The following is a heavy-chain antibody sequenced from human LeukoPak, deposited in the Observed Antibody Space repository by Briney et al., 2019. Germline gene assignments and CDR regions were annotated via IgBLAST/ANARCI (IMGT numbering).Heavy chain of an antibody. CDR2: IIPIFGTA. Sequence: ASVKVSCKASGGTFSSYAISWVRQAPGQGLEWMGGIIPIFGTANYAQKFQGRVTITADKSTSTAYMELSSLRSEDTAVYYCARDPSITIFGVVTENWFDPWGQGTLVTVSS. V-gene: IGHV1-69*06. J-gene: IGHJ5*02. CDR1: GGTFSSYA. D-gene: IGHD3-3*01. CDR3: ARDPSITIFGVVTENWFDP.